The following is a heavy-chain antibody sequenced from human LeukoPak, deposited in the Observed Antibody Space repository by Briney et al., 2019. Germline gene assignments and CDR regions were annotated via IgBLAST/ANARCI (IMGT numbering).Heavy chain of an antibody. V-gene: IGHV3-21*01. CDR2: ISSSSSYI. J-gene: IGHJ6*02. D-gene: IGHD6-19*01. CDR3: ARETLAVAPYYYYGMDV. CDR1: GFTFSSYS. Sequence: GGSLRLSCAASGFTFSSYSMNWVRQAPGKGLEWVSSISSSSSYIYYADSVKGRFTISRDNAKNSLYLQMNSLRAEDTAVYYCARETLAVAPYYYYGMDVWGQGTTVTVSS.